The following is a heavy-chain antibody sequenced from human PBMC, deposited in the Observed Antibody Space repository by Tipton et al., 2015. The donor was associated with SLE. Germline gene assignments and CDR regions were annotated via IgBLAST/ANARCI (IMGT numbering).Heavy chain of an antibody. Sequence: QLVQSGAEMKRPGESLKISCKTSGYTFTNYWIGWVRQMPGKGLEWMGIIYPGDSDIRQSPSFQGQVTISADKSTSTAYLHWSSLKASDTAMYFCARQEFSGSYYYFDSWGQGTLVTVSS. CDR1: GYTFTNYW. CDR3: ARQEFSGSYYYFDS. J-gene: IGHJ4*02. CDR2: IYPGDSDI. D-gene: IGHD1-26*01. V-gene: IGHV5-51*01.